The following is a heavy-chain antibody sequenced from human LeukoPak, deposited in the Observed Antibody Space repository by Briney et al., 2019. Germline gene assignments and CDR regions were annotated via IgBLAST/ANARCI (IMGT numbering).Heavy chain of an antibody. V-gene: IGHV3-33*01. CDR3: ARDRSMSGWYIDL. J-gene: IGHJ2*01. D-gene: IGHD2/OR15-2a*01. CDR2: IWYDGSNK. Sequence: GGSLRLSCAASGFTFSSYGMHWVRQAPGKGLEWVAVIWYDGSNKYYPDSVQGRFTISRDNSKNTLYLQVNSLRAEDAAVYYCARDRSMSGWYIDLWGRGTLVTVSS. CDR1: GFTFSSYG.